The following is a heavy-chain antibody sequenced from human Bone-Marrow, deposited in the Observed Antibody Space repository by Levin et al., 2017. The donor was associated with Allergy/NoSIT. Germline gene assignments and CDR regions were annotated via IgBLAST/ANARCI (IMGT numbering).Heavy chain of an antibody. CDR3: AKDHPSSGWPAFDY. V-gene: IGHV3-23*01. J-gene: IGHJ4*02. CDR2: VNNGGNA. Sequence: GGSLRLSCVGSGFTFSSYAMSWVRQAPGRGLEWVASVNNGGNANYGDSLKGRFTVSRDNSRNTLDLQMNSLRDDDTAIYYCAKDHPSSGWPAFDYWGQGTRVSVSS. D-gene: IGHD6-19*01. CDR1: GFTFSSYA.